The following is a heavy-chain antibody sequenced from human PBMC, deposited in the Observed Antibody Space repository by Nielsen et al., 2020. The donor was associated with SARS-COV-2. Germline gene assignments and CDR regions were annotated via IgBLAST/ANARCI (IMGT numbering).Heavy chain of an antibody. CDR1: GFTFAAAW. Sequence: GGSLRLSCTVSGFTFAAAWMTWVRQAPGKGLEWVGRIKSKTDGGTTDYAAPVKGRFTISRDDSKNTLYLQMNSLKTEDTAVYYCGGSLDYWGQGTLVTVSS. J-gene: IGHJ4*02. D-gene: IGHD1-26*01. V-gene: IGHV3-15*01. CDR2: IKSKTDGGTT. CDR3: GGSLDY.